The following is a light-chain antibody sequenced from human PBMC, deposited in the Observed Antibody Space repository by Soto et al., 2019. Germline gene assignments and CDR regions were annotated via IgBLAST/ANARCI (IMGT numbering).Light chain of an antibody. Sequence: DIVMTQSPDSLAVSLGERATINCKSSQSVLYSSTNKNYLAWYQHKPGQPPKLLMYWASTRESGVPDRVSGSGSGTDFTLAISSLQAEDVAVYYCQQYYSTPYTFGQGTKLEIK. CDR3: QQYYSTPYT. J-gene: IGKJ2*01. V-gene: IGKV4-1*01. CDR2: WAS. CDR1: QSVLYSSTNKNY.